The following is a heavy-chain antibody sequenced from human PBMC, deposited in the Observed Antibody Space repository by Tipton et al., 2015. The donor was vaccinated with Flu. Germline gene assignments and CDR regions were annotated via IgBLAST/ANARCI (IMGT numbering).Heavy chain of an antibody. J-gene: IGHJ3*02. CDR2: IYYSGST. CDR3: ARDRESGGYSPGDAFDI. Sequence: TLSLTCTVSGGSISSYYWSWIRQPPGKGLESIGYIYYSGSTNYNPSLKSRVTISVDTSKNQFSLKLSSVTAADTAVYYCARDRESGGYSPGDAFDIWGQGTMVTVSS. D-gene: IGHD1-26*01. CDR1: GGSISSYY. V-gene: IGHV4-59*01.